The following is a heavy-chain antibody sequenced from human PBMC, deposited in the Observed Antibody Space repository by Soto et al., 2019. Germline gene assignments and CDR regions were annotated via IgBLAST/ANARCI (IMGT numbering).Heavy chain of an antibody. CDR1: GFTVSSKY. V-gene: IGHV3-53*01. CDR2: IYSDGST. D-gene: IGHD2-21*01. Sequence: QRLSCASSGFTVSSKYMSWVRQAPGKGLEWVSVIYSDGSTYYADSVKGRFTISRDNSKNTLYLQMNSLRAEDTAVYYCAIERGPTYHFDYWGQGTLVTVSS. J-gene: IGHJ4*02. CDR3: AIERGPTYHFDY.